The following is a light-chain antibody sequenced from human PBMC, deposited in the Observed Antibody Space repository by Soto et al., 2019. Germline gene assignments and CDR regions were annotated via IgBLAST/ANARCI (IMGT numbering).Light chain of an antibody. J-gene: IGLJ1*01. CDR1: NIGSKS. Sequence: SYELTQPPSVSVAPGQTVRVTCGSKNIGSKSVHWYQQRSGQAPVLVVYDDRDRPSGVPERFSGSNSGNTATLTISRVEDGDEADYHCQVWDTSSDHYVFGTQTKVTAL. CDR3: QVWDTSSDHYV. CDR2: DDR. V-gene: IGLV3-21*02.